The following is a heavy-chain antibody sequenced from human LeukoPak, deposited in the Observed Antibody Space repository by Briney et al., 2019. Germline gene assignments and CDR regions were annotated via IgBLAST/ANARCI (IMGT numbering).Heavy chain of an antibody. J-gene: IGHJ6*04. V-gene: IGHV3-48*03. CDR2: ISSSGSTI. D-gene: IGHD3-10*02. CDR3: EELGITMIGGV. Sequence: GGSLRLSCAASGFTFDDYGMSWVRQAPGKGLEWVSYISSSGSTIYYADSVKGRFTISRDNAKNSLYLQMNSLRAEDTAVYYCEELGITMIGGVWGKGTTVTISS. CDR1: GFTFDDYG.